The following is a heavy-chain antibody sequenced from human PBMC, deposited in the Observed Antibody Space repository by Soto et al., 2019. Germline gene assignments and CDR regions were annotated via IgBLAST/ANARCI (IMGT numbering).Heavy chain of an antibody. Sequence: GESLKISCKGSGYSFTSYWIGWVRQMPGKGLEWMGFIYPGDSDTRYSPSFQGQVTISADKSISTAYLQWSSLKASDTAMYYCARQKDYGDYDRTSSYYYYGMDVWGQGTTVTVSS. J-gene: IGHJ6*02. D-gene: IGHD4-17*01. CDR2: IYPGDSDT. CDR1: GYSFTSYW. CDR3: ARQKDYGDYDRTSSYYYYGMDV. V-gene: IGHV5-51*01.